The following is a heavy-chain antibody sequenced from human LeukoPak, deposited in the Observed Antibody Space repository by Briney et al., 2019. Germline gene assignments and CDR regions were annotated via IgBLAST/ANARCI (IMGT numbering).Heavy chain of an antibody. Sequence: SVKVSCKASGGTFSSYAISWVRQAPGQGLEWMGRIIPIFGTANYAQKFQGRVTITTDESTSTAYMELSSLRSEDTAVYYCARHERFGSSSGYFDYWGQGTLVTVSP. D-gene: IGHD3-10*01. CDR2: IIPIFGTA. CDR1: GGTFSSYA. V-gene: IGHV1-69*05. J-gene: IGHJ4*02. CDR3: ARHERFGSSSGYFDY.